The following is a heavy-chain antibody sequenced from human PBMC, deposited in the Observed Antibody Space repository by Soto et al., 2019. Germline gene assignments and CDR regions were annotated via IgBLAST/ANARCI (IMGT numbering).Heavy chain of an antibody. CDR1: GVSITSGDYY. Sequence: SETLSLTCNVSGVSITSGDYYWNWIRQPPGKGLEWIGYIHYSGNTYYNPSLKSRLTISVDTSKNQFSLRLTSVTAADTAVYYCAREDTMVRGIIPWGQGTLVTVS. D-gene: IGHD3-10*01. J-gene: IGHJ4*02. CDR2: IHYSGNT. V-gene: IGHV4-30-4*01. CDR3: AREDTMVRGIIP.